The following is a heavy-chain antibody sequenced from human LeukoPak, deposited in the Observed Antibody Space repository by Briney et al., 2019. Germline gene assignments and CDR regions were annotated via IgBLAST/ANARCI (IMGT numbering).Heavy chain of an antibody. J-gene: IGHJ4*02. V-gene: IGHV3-48*04. D-gene: IGHD1-1*01. Sequence: PGGSLRLSRAASGFTFSSYSMNWVRQAPGKGLEWVSYISSSSSTIYYADSVKGRFTISRDNAKNSLYLQMNSLRVEDTAVYFCAEDQQLQPFHYWGRGTLVAVSS. CDR3: AEDQQLQPFHY. CDR1: GFTFSSYS. CDR2: ISSSSSTI.